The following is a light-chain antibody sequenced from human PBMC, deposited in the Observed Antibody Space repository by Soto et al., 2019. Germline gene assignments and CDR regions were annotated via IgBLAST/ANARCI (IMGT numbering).Light chain of an antibody. Sequence: EIVLTQSPATLSLSPGERATLSCRASQSVSSYLAWYQQKPGQAPRLLMYEASTRATGIPARFSGGGSGTDFTLTISSLEPEDVAVYYCQQRSDWPWTLGQGTKVDIK. V-gene: IGKV3-11*01. CDR3: QQRSDWPWT. J-gene: IGKJ1*01. CDR2: EAS. CDR1: QSVSSY.